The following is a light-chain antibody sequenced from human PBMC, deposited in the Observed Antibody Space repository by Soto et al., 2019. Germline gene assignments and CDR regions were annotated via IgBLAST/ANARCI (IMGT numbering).Light chain of an antibody. J-gene: IGKJ5*01. Sequence: DIQMTQSPSSLSASVGDRATITCQASQDISNYLNWYQQKPGKAPKLLIYDASNLETGVPSRFSGSGSGTDFTFTISSLQPEDIATYYCQQYENLPTFGQGTRLEIK. CDR2: DAS. CDR1: QDISNY. CDR3: QQYENLPT. V-gene: IGKV1-33*01.